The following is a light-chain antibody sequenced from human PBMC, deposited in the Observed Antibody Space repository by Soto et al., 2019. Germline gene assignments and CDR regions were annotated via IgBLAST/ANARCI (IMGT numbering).Light chain of an antibody. J-gene: IGKJ4*01. Sequence: DIQLTQSPSSLPASVGDRITITCRASQDISNYLAWYQQKPGKAPKVLISPDVLISAAPKLQSGVPSRFSGSGCRTESTLTISSLQHEDFATYYYQQLNYFPLTFGGGTRVEIK. CDR2: AAP. V-gene: IGKV1-9*01. CDR1: QDISNY. CDR3: QQLNYFPLT.